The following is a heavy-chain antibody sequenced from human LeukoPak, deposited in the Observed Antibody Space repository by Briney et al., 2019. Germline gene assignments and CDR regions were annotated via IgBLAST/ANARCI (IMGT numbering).Heavy chain of an antibody. CDR2: ISGSGGST. J-gene: IGHJ4*02. CDR1: GFTLSTYY. CDR3: AKGWFLEGYSYGDPYDY. V-gene: IGHV3-23*01. D-gene: IGHD5-18*01. Sequence: PGGSLRLSCAASGFTLSTYYMSWVRQAPGKGLEWVSAISGSGGSTYYADSVKGRFTISRDNSKNTLYLQMNSLRAEDTAVYYCAKGWFLEGYSYGDPYDYWGQGTLVTVSS.